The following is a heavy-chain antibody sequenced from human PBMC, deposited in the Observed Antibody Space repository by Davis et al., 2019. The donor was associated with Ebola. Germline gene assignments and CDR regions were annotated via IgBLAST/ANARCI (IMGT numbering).Heavy chain of an antibody. Sequence: ASVKVSCKASGYTFTSYYMHWVRQAPGQGLEWMGVINPSAGYTNYAQKFQGRVTITRDTSTSTVHLEVRRLRSEDTAVYYCAREGLIVVVYMGREYGMDVWGQGTTVTVSS. V-gene: IGHV1-46*01. D-gene: IGHD3-22*01. CDR1: GYTFTSYY. CDR3: AREGLIVVVYMGREYGMDV. J-gene: IGHJ6*02. CDR2: INPSAGYT.